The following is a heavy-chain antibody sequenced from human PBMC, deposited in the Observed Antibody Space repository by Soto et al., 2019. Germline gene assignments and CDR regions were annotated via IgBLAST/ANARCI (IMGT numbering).Heavy chain of an antibody. J-gene: IGHJ6*02. CDR2: IYYSGST. CDR1: GGPISSSSHY. Sequence: SETLSLTCTVSGGPISSSSHYWGWIRQPPGKGLEWFGNIYYSGSTYYNPSLQSRVTISVDTSKNQFSLKLSSVTAADTGLYYCARLTGALYGMDVWGQGTTVTVSS. V-gene: IGHV4-39*01. D-gene: IGHD7-27*01. CDR3: ARLTGALYGMDV.